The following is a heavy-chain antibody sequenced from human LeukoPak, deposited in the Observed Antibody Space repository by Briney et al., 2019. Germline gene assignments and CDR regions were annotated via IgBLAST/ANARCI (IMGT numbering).Heavy chain of an antibody. J-gene: IGHJ6*02. V-gene: IGHV3-33*01. Sequence: PGRSLRLSCAASGFTFSSYGMHWVRQAPGKGLEWVAVIWYDGSNKYYADSVKGRFTISRDNSKNTLYLQMNSLRAEDTAVYYCARDGTFGATKRYYYYGMDVWGQGTTVTVSS. CDR3: ARDGTFGATKRYYYYGMDV. CDR1: GFTFSSYG. D-gene: IGHD5-24*01. CDR2: IWYDGSNK.